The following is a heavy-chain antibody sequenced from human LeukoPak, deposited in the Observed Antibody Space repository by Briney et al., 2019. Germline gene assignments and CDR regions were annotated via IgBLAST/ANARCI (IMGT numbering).Heavy chain of an antibody. V-gene: IGHV1-8*03. J-gene: IGHJ3*02. Sequence: ASVKVSCKAAGYSFTNFHINWVRQAPGQGPEWMGWMNPNTGNTGFAQKFQGRVTITQNTSISTVYMKLNSLTSEDTAIYYCARGGLVAGIYDLVYGFDIWGQGTMVTVSS. D-gene: IGHD3/OR15-3a*01. CDR2: MNPNTGNT. CDR1: GYSFTNFH. CDR3: ARGGLVAGIYDLVYGFDI.